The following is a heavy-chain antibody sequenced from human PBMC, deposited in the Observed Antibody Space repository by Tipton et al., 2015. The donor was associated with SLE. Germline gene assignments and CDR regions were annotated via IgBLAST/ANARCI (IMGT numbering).Heavy chain of an antibody. D-gene: IGHD3-22*01. CDR1: GFTFDDFT. V-gene: IGHV3-23*01. Sequence: GSLRLSCVASGFTFDDFTMHWVRQAPGRGLEWVSGISGRGESTDYADSVRGRFTISRDNSRSTVYLQMNSLRAEDTAVYYCAKIGPVRYDSDNYYLYYFDFWGQGTLVTVSS. J-gene: IGHJ4*02. CDR3: AKIGPVRYDSDNYYLYYFDF. CDR2: ISGRGEST.